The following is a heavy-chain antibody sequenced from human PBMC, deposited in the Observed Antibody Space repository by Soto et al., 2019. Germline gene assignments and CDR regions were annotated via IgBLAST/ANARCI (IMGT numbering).Heavy chain of an antibody. J-gene: IGHJ3*02. CDR2: IIPIFGTA. CDR1: GGTFSSYA. V-gene: IGHV1-69*12. Sequence: QVQLVQSGAEVKKPGSSVKVSCKASGGTFSSYAISWVRQAPGQGLEWMGGIIPIFGTANYAQKFQGRVTITAHESXXTXYXXLSSLRSEDTAVYYCARDGPYCGGDCYSAPGAFDIWGQGTMVTVSS. CDR3: ARDGPYCGGDCYSAPGAFDI. D-gene: IGHD2-21*02.